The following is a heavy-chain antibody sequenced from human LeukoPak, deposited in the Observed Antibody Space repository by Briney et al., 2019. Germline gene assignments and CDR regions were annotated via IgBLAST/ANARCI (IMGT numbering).Heavy chain of an antibody. CDR3: TTEGTYGYVDY. J-gene: IGHJ4*02. V-gene: IGHV3-15*01. CDR1: GFTFSNAW. Sequence: GGSLRLSCAASGFTFSNAWMSWVRQAPGKGLEWVGRIKGKTDVGTTNYPAPVKGRFTISRYAPKNTMTLQMNSLKTEATAVYFCTTEGTYGYVDYWGQGTLVTVSS. D-gene: IGHD5-18*01. CDR2: IKGKTDVGTT.